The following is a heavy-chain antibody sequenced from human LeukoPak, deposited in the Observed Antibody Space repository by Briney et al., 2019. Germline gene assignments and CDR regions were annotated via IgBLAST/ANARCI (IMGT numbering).Heavy chain of an antibody. J-gene: IGHJ4*02. Sequence: PGGSLRLSCVASGFTFSDYWMHRVRQAPGKGLMWVSHINLDGTLEGYADSVKGRFTVSRDNAKNSLYLQMNSLRAEDTALYYCARARRASSYYFESWGQGTLVTVSS. CDR3: ARARRASSYYFES. CDR2: INLDGTLE. CDR1: GFTFSDYW. D-gene: IGHD6-6*01. V-gene: IGHV3-74*01.